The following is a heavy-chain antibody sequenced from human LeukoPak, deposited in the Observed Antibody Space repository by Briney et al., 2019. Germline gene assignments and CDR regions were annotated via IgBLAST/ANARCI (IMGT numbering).Heavy chain of an antibody. V-gene: IGHV3-73*01. CDR1: GFSLSGSA. CDR2: IRNKANVYAT. J-gene: IGHJ5*02. Sequence: GGSLRLSCAASGFSLSGSAMHWVRQASGKGLEWVGRIRNKANVYATAYAASVKGRFTISRDDSKNTAYLQMNSLKTEDTAVYYCTLLGGGDGPYNWFDPWGQGTLVTVSS. CDR3: TLLGGGDGPYNWFDP. D-gene: IGHD1-26*01.